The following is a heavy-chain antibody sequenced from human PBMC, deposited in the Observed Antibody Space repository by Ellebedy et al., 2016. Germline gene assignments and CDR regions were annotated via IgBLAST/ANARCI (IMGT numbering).Heavy chain of an antibody. Sequence: GESLKISXAASGFTFSSYWMSWVRQAPGKGLEWVAVISYDGSNKYSADSVKGRFTISRDNSKNTLYLQMNSLRVEDTAVYYCARGGLHSDLWGRGTLVTVSS. V-gene: IGHV3-30-3*01. CDR1: GFTFSSYW. D-gene: IGHD5-12*01. J-gene: IGHJ2*01. CDR3: ARGGLHSDL. CDR2: ISYDGSNK.